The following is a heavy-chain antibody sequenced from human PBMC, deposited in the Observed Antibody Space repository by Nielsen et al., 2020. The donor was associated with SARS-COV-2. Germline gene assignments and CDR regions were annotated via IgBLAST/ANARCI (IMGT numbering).Heavy chain of an antibody. CDR1: GFIFSTYW. V-gene: IGHV3-7*03. J-gene: IGHJ4*02. Sequence: GESLKISRAASGFIFSTYWMSWVRQAPGKGLEWVANIKQDGSERYYVDSVKGRFTISRDNVKNSLYLQMNSLRAEDTAVYYCARVSGSAWYFDYWGQGTLVTVSS. CDR3: ARVSGSAWYFDY. D-gene: IGHD5-12*01. CDR2: IKQDGSER.